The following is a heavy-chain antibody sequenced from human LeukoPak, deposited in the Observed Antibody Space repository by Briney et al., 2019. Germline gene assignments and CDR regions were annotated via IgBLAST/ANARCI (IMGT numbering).Heavy chain of an antibody. CDR1: GGTFSSYA. CDR2: IIPILGIA. Sequence: SVKVSCKASGGTFSSYAISWVRPAPGQGLEWMGRIIPILGIANYAQKFQGRVTITADKSTSTAYMELSSLRSEDTAVYYCARDLLKGYYDFWSGFKEDYYYYYGMDVWGQGTTVTVSS. D-gene: IGHD3-3*01. J-gene: IGHJ6*02. V-gene: IGHV1-69*04. CDR3: ARDLLKGYYDFWSGFKEDYYYYYGMDV.